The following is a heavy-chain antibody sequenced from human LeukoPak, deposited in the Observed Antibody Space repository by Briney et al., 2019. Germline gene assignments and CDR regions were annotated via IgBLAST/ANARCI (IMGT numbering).Heavy chain of an antibody. D-gene: IGHD6-13*01. J-gene: IGHJ5*02. V-gene: IGHV4-39*01. CDR3: ARHWIAAAVGFDP. CDR1: GGSISSYY. Sequence: SETLSLTCSVSGGSISSYYWSWIRQPPGKGLEWIGSIYYSGSTYYNPSLKSRVTISVDTSKNQFSLKLSSVTAADTAVYYCARHWIAAAVGFDPWGQGTLVTVSS. CDR2: IYYSGST.